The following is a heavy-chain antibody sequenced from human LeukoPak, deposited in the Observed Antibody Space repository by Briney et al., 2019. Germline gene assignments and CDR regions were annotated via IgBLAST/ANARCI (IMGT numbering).Heavy chain of an antibody. Sequence: GGSLRLSWAASGFTVSSNYMSWVRQAPGKGLEWVSVIYSGGSTYYADSVKGRFTISRDNSKNTLYLQMNSLRAEDTAVYYCARDSNWDLGIDYWGQGTLVTVSS. CDR2: IYSGGST. CDR3: ARDSNWDLGIDY. D-gene: IGHD7-27*01. J-gene: IGHJ4*02. CDR1: GFTVSSNY. V-gene: IGHV3-66*01.